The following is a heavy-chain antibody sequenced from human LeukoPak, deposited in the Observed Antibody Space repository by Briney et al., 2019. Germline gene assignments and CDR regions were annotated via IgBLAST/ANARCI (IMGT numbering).Heavy chain of an antibody. CDR1: GFTFSSYW. V-gene: IGHV3-74*01. Sequence: GGSLRLSCAASGFTFSSYWMNWVRQAPGEGLVWGSHINDDGTYTNYADSVKGRFTISRDNAKNTLYLQMNNQRAEDTAVYYCARGVNNVLDYWGQGTLVTVSS. CDR3: ARGVNNVLDY. CDR2: INDDGTYT. D-gene: IGHD1/OR15-1a*01. J-gene: IGHJ4*02.